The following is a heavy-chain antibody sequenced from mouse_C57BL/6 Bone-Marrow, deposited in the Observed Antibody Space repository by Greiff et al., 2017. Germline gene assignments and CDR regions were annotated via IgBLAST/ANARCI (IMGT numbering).Heavy chain of an antibody. D-gene: IGHD1-1*01. CDR3: ARDLYCYGGRVEFDY. J-gene: IGHJ2*01. V-gene: IGHV1-64*01. Sequence: QVQLQQPGAELVKPGASVKLSCKASGYTFTSYWMHWVKQRPGQGLEWIGMIHPNSGSTNYNEKFKSKATLTVDKSSSTAYMQLSSLTSEDSAVYYCARDLYCYGGRVEFDYWGQGTTLTVSS. CDR1: GYTFTSYW. CDR2: IHPNSGST.